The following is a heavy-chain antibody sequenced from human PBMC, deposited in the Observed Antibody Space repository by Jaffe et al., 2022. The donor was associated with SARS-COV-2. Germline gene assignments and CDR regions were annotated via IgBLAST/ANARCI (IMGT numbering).Heavy chain of an antibody. CDR2: INHSGST. CDR3: ARVSSSWYGWGFDP. J-gene: IGHJ5*02. D-gene: IGHD6-13*01. Sequence: QVQLQQWGAGLLKPSETLSLTCAVYGGSFSGYYWSWIRQPPGKGLEWIGEINHSGSTNYNPSLKSRVTISVDTSKNQFSLKLSSVTAADTAVYYCARVSSSWYGWGFDPWGQGTLVTVSS. CDR1: GGSFSGYY. V-gene: IGHV4-34*01.